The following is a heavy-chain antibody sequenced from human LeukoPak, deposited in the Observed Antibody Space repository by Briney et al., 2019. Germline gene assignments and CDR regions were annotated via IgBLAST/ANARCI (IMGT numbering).Heavy chain of an antibody. CDR1: GFTFSSYA. D-gene: IGHD6-19*01. V-gene: IGHV3-23*01. CDR3: AKDRAFLLAGTHAFDI. J-gene: IGHJ3*02. CDR2: ISGSGGIK. Sequence: GGSLRLSCAASGFTFSSYAMSWVRQAPGKGLEWVSGISGSGGIKYYADSVKGRFTISRDNSKNTLYMQVKSLRAEDTAVYYCAKDRAFLLAGTHAFDIWGQGTMVTVSS.